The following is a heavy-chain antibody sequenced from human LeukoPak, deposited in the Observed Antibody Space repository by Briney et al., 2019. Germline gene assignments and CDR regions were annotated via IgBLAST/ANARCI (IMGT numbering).Heavy chain of an antibody. V-gene: IGHV3-7*01. CDR1: GFTFSNYW. J-gene: IGHJ5*02. Sequence: GESLRLSCAASGFTFSNYWMTWVRQAPGKGLEWVANMNQDGSGKYYVDSVKGRFAISRDNAKNSLYLQMNNLRVEDTAVYYCARDNVRKDDSWGQGTLVTVSS. CDR3: ARDNVRKDDS. D-gene: IGHD3-16*01. CDR2: MNQDGSGK.